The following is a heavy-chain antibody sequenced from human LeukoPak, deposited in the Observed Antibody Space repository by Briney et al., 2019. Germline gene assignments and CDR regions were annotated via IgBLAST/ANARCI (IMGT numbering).Heavy chain of an antibody. J-gene: IGHJ4*02. CDR2: INPITGGT. D-gene: IGHD4-17*01. CDR1: GYSFTGYY. Sequence: ASVNVSCKASGYSFTGYYMHWVRQAPGQGLEWMGWINPITGGTSYAQKLQGRVTMTRDTSISTAYMELSRLRCDDTAVYFCARDSGDYVPFDYWGQGTLVTVSS. CDR3: ARDSGDYVPFDY. V-gene: IGHV1-2*02.